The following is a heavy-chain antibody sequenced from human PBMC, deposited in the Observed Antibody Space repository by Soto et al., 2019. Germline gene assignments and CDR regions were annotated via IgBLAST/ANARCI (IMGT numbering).Heavy chain of an antibody. V-gene: IGHV3-64D*06. D-gene: IGHD5-18*01. CDR3: APRGSSGYSYVFDH. CDR2: ISSNGDTT. CDR1: GFRFSSYA. J-gene: IGHJ4*02. Sequence: PGGSLRLSCSASGFRFSSYAMHWVRQAPGKGLEDVSAISSNGDTTDYADSVKGRFTISRDNSKDTLYLQMNSLRAEDTAVYYCAPRGSSGYSYVFDHWGQGTLVTVSS.